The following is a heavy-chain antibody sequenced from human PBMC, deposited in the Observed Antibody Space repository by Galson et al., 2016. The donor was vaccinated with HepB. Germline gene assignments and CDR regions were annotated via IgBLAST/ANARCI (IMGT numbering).Heavy chain of an antibody. V-gene: IGHV5-51*01. D-gene: IGHD3-22*01. CDR2: IFPGDSNT. CDR3: ARQTSRRDSSSTRKSYYYAMDV. Sequence: QSGAEVKKPGESLRISCKGSGYSFTNFWIGWVRQMPGKGLEWMGIIFPGDSNTRYSPSFQGQVTISVDKSINTAYLRWSRLKASDTAIYYCARQTSRRDSSSTRKSYYYAMDVWGQGTTVTVSS. CDR1: GYSFTNFW. J-gene: IGHJ6*02.